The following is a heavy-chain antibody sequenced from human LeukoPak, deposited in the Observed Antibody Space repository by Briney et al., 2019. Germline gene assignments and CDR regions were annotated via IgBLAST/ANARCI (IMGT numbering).Heavy chain of an antibody. CDR3: ASPGPDYGDYAYAY. CDR2: IYYTGNT. Sequence: PSETLTLTCSVSGGSVTSGTYYWTWIRQSAGKGLEWIGYIYYTGNTHYNPSLKSRVTISLDTSKNQFSLRVSSVTAADTGTYYCASPGPDYGDYAYAYWGQGSLVTVSS. CDR1: GGSVTSGTYY. V-gene: IGHV4-61*01. J-gene: IGHJ4*02. D-gene: IGHD4-17*01.